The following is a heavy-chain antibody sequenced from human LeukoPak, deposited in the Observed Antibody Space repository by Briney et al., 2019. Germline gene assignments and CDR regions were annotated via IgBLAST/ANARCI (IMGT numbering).Heavy chain of an antibody. Sequence: PGGSLRRSCAASGFTFSSYWMSWVRQAPGKGLEWVANIKQDGSEKYYVDSVKGRFTISRDNAKNSLYLQMNSLRAEDTAVYYCAATIVDIVATDNAWGQGTLVTVSS. V-gene: IGHV3-7*01. CDR3: AATIVDIVATDNA. CDR1: GFTFSSYW. D-gene: IGHD5-12*01. CDR2: IKQDGSEK. J-gene: IGHJ4*02.